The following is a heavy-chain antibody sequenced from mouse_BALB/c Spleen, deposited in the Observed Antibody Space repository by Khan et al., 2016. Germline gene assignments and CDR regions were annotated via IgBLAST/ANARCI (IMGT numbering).Heavy chain of an antibody. D-gene: IGHD4-1*01. CDR2: ISYSGST. V-gene: IGHV3-2*02. CDR1: GYSITSDYA. J-gene: IGHJ2*01. Sequence: EVQLQESGPGLVKPSQSLSLTCTVTGYSITSDYAWNWIRQFPGNKLEWMGYISYSGSTSYNPSLKSRISITRDTSKNQFFLQLNSVTTEDTATYYCARRTGYYVDYWGQGTTLTVSS. CDR3: ARRTGYYVDY.